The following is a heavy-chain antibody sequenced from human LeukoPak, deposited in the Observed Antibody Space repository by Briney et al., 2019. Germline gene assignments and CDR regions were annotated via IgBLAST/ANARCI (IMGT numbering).Heavy chain of an antibody. J-gene: IGHJ6*03. V-gene: IGHV3-23*01. Sequence: PGGSLRLSCAASGFTFSSYAMSSVRQAPGKGLEWVSAISGRCDSTYHADSVTGQFTICRDNPNSTPYLQKNSRIAHHKAVHYCAKGRTVWNAGYYNYYMDVWGKGTTVTVSS. CDR1: GFTFSSYA. CDR2: ISGRCDST. CDR3: AKGRTVWNAGYYNYYMDV. D-gene: IGHD1-1*01.